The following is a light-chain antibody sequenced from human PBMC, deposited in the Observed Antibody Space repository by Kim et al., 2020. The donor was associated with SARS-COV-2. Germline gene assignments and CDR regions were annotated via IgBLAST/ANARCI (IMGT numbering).Light chain of an antibody. CDR2: DAS. Sequence: YPGVRASLYCRATRSVSTNLAWFQQKAGQAPRLLIYDASTRANDIPDRFTGSGSGTDFTLTISGLQSEDFAVYYCQQYNTWPPEYTFGQGTKLEI. CDR1: RSVSTN. V-gene: IGKV3-15*01. CDR3: QQYNTWPPEYT. J-gene: IGKJ2*01.